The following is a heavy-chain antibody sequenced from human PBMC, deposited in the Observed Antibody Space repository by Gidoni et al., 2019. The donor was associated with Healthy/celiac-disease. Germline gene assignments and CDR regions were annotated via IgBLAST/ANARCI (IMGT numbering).Heavy chain of an antibody. Sequence: QVQLQQWGAGLLKPSETLSLTCAVHGGSFSGYCWSWIRQPPGKGLEWIGEINHSGSTNYNPSLKSRVTISVDTSKNQFSLKLSSVTAADTAVYYCARGGTYYYYYYGMDVWGQGTTVTVSS. J-gene: IGHJ6*02. CDR3: ARGGTYYYYYYGMDV. V-gene: IGHV4-34*01. CDR1: GGSFSGYC. CDR2: INHSGST.